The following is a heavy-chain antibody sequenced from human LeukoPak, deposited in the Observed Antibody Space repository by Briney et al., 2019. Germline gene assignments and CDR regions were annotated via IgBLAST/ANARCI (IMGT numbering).Heavy chain of an antibody. D-gene: IGHD1-26*01. CDR1: GFTFSSYS. CDR3: ARAYSERYGLGYYYMDV. V-gene: IGHV3-21*01. J-gene: IGHJ6*03. CDR2: ISSSSSYI. Sequence: GALRLSCAASGFTFSSYSMNWVRQAPGKGLEWVSSISSSSSYIYYADSVKGRFTISRDNAKKSVSLQMNSLRAEDTAVYYCARAYSERYGLGYYYMDVWGKGTTVTISS.